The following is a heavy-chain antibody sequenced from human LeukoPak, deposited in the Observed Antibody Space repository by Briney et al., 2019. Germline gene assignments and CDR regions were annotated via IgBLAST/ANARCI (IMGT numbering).Heavy chain of an antibody. CDR3: AKVRAGDITAAFNY. Sequence: GGSLRLSCAASGFTFSSFAMSWVRQAPGKGLEWVSGISGSGASTYYADSVKGRFTISRDNSQNTLYLQMNSLRAEDTAIYYCAKVRAGDITAAFNYWGQGTLVTVSS. CDR1: GFTFSSFA. J-gene: IGHJ4*02. D-gene: IGHD6-13*01. V-gene: IGHV3-23*01. CDR2: ISGSGAST.